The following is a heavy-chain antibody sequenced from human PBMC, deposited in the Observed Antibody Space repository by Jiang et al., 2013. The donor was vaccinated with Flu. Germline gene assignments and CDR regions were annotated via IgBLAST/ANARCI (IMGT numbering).Heavy chain of an antibody. V-gene: IGHV4-38-2*02. D-gene: IGHD3-22*01. J-gene: IGHJ4*02. CDR2: VYHSGMT. CDR1: GYSINSGYY. CDR3: ARDKGNYYFDSSGYNHFDY. Sequence: LLKPSETLSLTCTVSGYSINSGYYWGWIRQPPGKELEWLGSVYHSGMTYYSPSLRSRVTMSVDTSKNQFSLRLSSVTAADRAMYYCARDKGNYYFDSSGYNHFDYWGQGALVTVSS.